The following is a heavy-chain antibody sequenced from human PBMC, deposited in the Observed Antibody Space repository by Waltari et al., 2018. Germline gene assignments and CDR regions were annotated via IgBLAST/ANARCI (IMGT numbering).Heavy chain of an antibody. CDR3: ASSSYSSGWTWAPSYYYYYGMDV. CDR2: INPSGGST. D-gene: IGHD6-19*01. J-gene: IGHJ6*02. V-gene: IGHV1-46*01. CDR1: GYTFTSYY. Sequence: QVQLVQSGAEVKKPGASVKVSCKASGYTFTSYYMHWVRQAPGQGLEWMGIINPSGGSTSYAQKFQGRVNMTRETSTSTVYMELSSLRSEDTAVYYWASSSYSSGWTWAPSYYYYYGMDVWGQGTTVTVSS.